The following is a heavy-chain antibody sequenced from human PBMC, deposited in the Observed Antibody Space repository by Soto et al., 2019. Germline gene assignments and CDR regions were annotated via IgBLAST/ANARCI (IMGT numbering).Heavy chain of an antibody. CDR2: ISGSGGST. D-gene: IGHD3-3*01. V-gene: IGHV3-23*01. CDR3: AKQGVLYDFWSGFSDV. CDR1: GFTFSSYA. Sequence: GGSLRLSCAASGFTFSSYAMSWVRQAPGKGLEWVSAISGSGGSTYYADSVKGRFTISRDNSKKTLYLQMNSLRAEDTAVYYCAKQGVLYDFWSGFSDVWGQGTTVTVSS. J-gene: IGHJ6*02.